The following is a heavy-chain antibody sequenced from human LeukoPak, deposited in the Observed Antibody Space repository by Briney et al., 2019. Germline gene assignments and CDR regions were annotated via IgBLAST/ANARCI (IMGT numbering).Heavy chain of an antibody. CDR1: GFTFKDYY. CDR2: ISGGSTYT. D-gene: IGHD3-3*01. V-gene: IGHV3-11*06. J-gene: IGHJ6*02. Sequence: GGSLRLSCAGSGFTFKDYYLNWLRQAPGKGLEWVSYISGGSTYTNYANSVKGRFTISGDNARNSLFLQMNSLTAEDTAIYYCARSLISAVIGMDVWGQGTAVTVSS. CDR3: ARSLISAVIGMDV.